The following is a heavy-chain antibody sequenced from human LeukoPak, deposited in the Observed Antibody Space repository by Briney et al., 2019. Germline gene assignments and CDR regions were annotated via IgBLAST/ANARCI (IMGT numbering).Heavy chain of an antibody. CDR3: ARSAGHCSSGVCFTDYYMDV. J-gene: IGHJ6*03. CDR1: GYTFTGYY. Sequence: GASVKVSCKASGYTFTGYYMHWVRQAPGQGLEWMGWINPNSGGTNYAQKFQGRATMTRDTSISTAYMELSRLRSDDTAVYYCARSAGHCSSGVCFTDYYMDVWGRGTMVTVSS. CDR2: INPNSGGT. D-gene: IGHD2-8*01. V-gene: IGHV1-2*02.